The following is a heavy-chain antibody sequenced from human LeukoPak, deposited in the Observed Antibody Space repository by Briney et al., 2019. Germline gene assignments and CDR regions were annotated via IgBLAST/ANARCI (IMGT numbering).Heavy chain of an antibody. Sequence: GGFLRLSCAASGFTFSSYSMNWVRQAPGKGLEWVSSISSSSSYIYYADSVKGRFTISRDNAKNSLYLQMNSLRAEDTAVYYCARDVKEMATSTDAFDIWGQGTMVTVSS. J-gene: IGHJ3*02. V-gene: IGHV3-21*01. CDR3: ARDVKEMATSTDAFDI. D-gene: IGHD5-24*01. CDR2: ISSSSSYI. CDR1: GFTFSSYS.